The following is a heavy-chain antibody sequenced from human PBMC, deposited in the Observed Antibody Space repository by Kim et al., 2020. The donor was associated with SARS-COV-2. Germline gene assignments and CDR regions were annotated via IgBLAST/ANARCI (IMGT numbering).Heavy chain of an antibody. D-gene: IGHD1-7*01. CDR3: ARVPSVGAGTLPYYFDY. CDR2: IYYSGST. V-gene: IGHV4-31*03. CDR1: GGSISSGGYY. Sequence: SETLSLTCTVSGGSISSGGYYWSWIRQHPGKGLEWIGYIYYSGSTYYNPSLKSRVTISVDTSKNQFSLKLSSVTAADTAVYYCARVPSVGAGTLPYYFDYWGQGTLVTVSS. J-gene: IGHJ4*02.